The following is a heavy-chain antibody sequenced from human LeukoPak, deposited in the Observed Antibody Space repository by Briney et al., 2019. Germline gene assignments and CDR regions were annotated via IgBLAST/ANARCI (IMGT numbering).Heavy chain of an antibody. V-gene: IGHV4-39*07. CDR2: IYYSGST. J-gene: IGHJ6*02. CDR1: GGSISSSSYY. Sequence: SETLSLTCTVSGGSISSSSYYWGWIRQPPGKGLEWIGSIYYSGSTNYNPSLKSRVTISVDTSKNQFSLKLSSVTAADTAVYYCARDFIVVVTARDYYYYGMDVWGQGTTVTVSS. D-gene: IGHD2-21*02. CDR3: ARDFIVVVTARDYYYYGMDV.